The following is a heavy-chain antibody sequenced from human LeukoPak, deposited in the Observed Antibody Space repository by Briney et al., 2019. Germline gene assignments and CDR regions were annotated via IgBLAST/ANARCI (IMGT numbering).Heavy chain of an antibody. CDR3: ARGVAGVYFYYYMDV. Sequence: ASVKVSCKASGYTFTGYYIHWVRQAPGQGLEWMGWINPNNGGTNYAQKFQGRVTMTRDTSISTAYMELSRLRSDDTAVYYCARGVAGVYFYYYMDVWGKGTTVTVSS. D-gene: IGHD1-14*01. CDR1: GYTFTGYY. CDR2: INPNNGGT. J-gene: IGHJ6*03. V-gene: IGHV1-2*02.